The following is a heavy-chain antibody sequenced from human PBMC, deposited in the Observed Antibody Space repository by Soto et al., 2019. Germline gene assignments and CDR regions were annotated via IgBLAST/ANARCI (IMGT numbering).Heavy chain of an antibody. V-gene: IGHV1-24*01. J-gene: IGHJ6*02. CDR3: ATVRFLEWTPYYYYGMDV. D-gene: IGHD3-3*01. Sequence: DSVKVSCKVSGYTLTELSMHWVRQAPGKGLEWMGGFDPEDGETIYAQKFQGRVTMTEDTSTDTAYMELSSLRSEDTAVYYCATVRFLEWTPYYYYGMDVWGQGTTVTVSS. CDR2: FDPEDGET. CDR1: GYTLTELS.